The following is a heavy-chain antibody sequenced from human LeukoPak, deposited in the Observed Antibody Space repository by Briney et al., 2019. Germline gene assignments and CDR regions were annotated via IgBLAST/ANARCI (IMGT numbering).Heavy chain of an antibody. D-gene: IGHD6-13*01. CDR1: GGSFSGYY. CDR2: VYYSRST. CDR3: ARGGQHLVL. Sequence: SETLSLTCAVYGGSFSGYYWSWIRQPPGKGLEWIGYVYYSRSTNYNPSLKSRVTISLDTSKNQFSLKLSSVTAADTAVYYCARGGQHLVLWGQGTLVTVSS. V-gene: IGHV4-59*08. J-gene: IGHJ4*02.